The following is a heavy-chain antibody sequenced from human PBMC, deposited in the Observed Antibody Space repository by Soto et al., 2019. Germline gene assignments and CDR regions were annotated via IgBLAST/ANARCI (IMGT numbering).Heavy chain of an antibody. D-gene: IGHD6-19*01. CDR1: GGSISSSSYY. CDR2: IYYSGST. CDR3: ARTRAVWFDP. Sequence: SEILSLTCTVSGGSISSSSYYWGWIRQPPGKGLEWIGSIYYSGSTYYNPSLKSRVTISVDTSKNQFSLKLSSVTAAETAVYYCARTRAVWFDPWGQGTLVT. V-gene: IGHV4-39*01. J-gene: IGHJ5*02.